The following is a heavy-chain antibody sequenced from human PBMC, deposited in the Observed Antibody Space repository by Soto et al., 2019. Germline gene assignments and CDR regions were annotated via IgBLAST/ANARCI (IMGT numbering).Heavy chain of an antibody. CDR1: GFTFSVYA. J-gene: IGHJ3*02. V-gene: IGHV3-21*01. Sequence: PGGSLRLSCGASGFTFSVYAMTCVRQAPWKGLEWVSAISSSSSYIYYADSVKGRFTISRDNSKNSLYLQMNGLRAEDTAVYYCARDLSYQLLPRHAFDICGQGTRVTV. CDR3: ARDLSYQLLPRHAFDI. D-gene: IGHD2-2*01. CDR2: ISSSSSYI.